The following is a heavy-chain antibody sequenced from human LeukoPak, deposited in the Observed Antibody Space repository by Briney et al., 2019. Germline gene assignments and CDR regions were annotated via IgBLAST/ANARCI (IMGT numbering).Heavy chain of an antibody. CDR1: GFSFSSYE. CDR2: ISTSGSTI. CDR3: ANYDFWSGYPFDY. V-gene: IGHV3-48*03. J-gene: IGHJ4*02. D-gene: IGHD3-3*01. Sequence: GGSLRLSCAASGFSFSSYEMNWVRQAPGKGLEWVSYISTSGSTIYYADSVKGRFTISRDNSKNTLYLQMNSLRAEDTAVYYCANYDFWSGYPFDYWGQGTLVTVSS.